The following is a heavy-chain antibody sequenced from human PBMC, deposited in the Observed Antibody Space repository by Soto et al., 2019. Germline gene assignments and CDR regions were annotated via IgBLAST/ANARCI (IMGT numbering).Heavy chain of an antibody. CDR1: GYTFTGYY. V-gene: IGHV1-2*02. CDR2: INPNSGGT. D-gene: IGHD5-12*01. J-gene: IGHJ4*02. CDR3: ARANSGDDDEFDY. Sequence: ASVKVSCKASGYTFTGYYMHWVRQGPGQGLEWMGWINPNSGGTQYAQNFQGRVTMTRDTSITTAYMELSGLRSGDTAVFYCARANSGDDDEFDYWGQGTPVTVS.